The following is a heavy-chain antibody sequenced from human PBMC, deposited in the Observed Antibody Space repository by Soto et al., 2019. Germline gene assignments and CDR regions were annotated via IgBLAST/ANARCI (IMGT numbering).Heavy chain of an antibody. CDR2: ISYDGNTQ. CDR3: SKETNAYEINF. D-gene: IGHD3-9*01. V-gene: IGHV3-30-3*01. J-gene: IGHJ4*02. Sequence: QVQLVESGGGVVQPGRSLRLSCAASGFIFSGYAMHWVRQAPGKGLEWVAVISYDGNTQYYADSVKGRFTVSRDNSNNMLYLQINNLRDEETAIYYFSKETNAYEINFWGQGTLVTVSS. CDR1: GFIFSGYA.